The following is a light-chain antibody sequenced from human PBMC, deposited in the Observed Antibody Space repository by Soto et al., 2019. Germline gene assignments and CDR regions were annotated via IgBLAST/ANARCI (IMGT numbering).Light chain of an antibody. V-gene: IGKV3-15*01. CDR3: QQYDKSPHT. J-gene: IGKJ2*01. CDR1: QNLSRN. CDR2: YAS. Sequence: EMVMTQSPATLSVSPGERATLSCRASQNLSRNLAWYQQQPGQAPRLLIFYASTRATGIPARFSGSGSGTDFTLTISSLQSEDFADYYCQQYDKSPHTFGQGTKLEIK.